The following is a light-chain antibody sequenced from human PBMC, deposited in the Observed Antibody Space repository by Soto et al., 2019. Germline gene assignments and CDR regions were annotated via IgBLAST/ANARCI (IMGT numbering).Light chain of an antibody. V-gene: IGKV3-20*01. CDR1: QSVSSNY. CDR2: GAS. J-gene: IGKJ1*01. Sequence: EIVLTQSPDTLSLSPGERATLSCRASQSVSSNYLAWYQQKPGQAPRLLIYGASSRATGIPDRFSGSGSGTDFTLTISRLEPEDFAVYYCQQHGSSPQTFGQGTKV. CDR3: QQHGSSPQT.